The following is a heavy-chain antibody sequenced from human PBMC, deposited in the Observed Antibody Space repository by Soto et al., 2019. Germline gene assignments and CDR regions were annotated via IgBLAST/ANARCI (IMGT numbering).Heavy chain of an antibody. CDR2: INPNSGGT. D-gene: IGHD1-1*01. Sequence: ASVKVSCKASGYTFTGCYMHWVRQAPGQGLEWMGWINPNSGGTNYAQKFQGWVTMTRDTSISTAYMELSRLRSDDTAVYYCARGGNGNGVYYFDYWGQGTLVTVSS. CDR3: ARGGNGNGVYYFDY. J-gene: IGHJ4*02. V-gene: IGHV1-2*04. CDR1: GYTFTGCY.